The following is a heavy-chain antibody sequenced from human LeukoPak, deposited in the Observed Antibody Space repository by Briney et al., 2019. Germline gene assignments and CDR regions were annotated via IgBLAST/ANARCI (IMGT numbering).Heavy chain of an antibody. CDR1: GFTFSSYG. CDR3: ATEYYGGTAWGSGFDY. Sequence: GGSLRLSCAASGFTFSSYGMHWVRQAPGKGLEWVAVISYDGSNKYYADSVKGRFTISRDNSKNTLYLQMNSLRAEDTAVYYCATEYYGGTAWGSGFDYWGQGTLVTVSS. J-gene: IGHJ4*02. V-gene: IGHV3-30*03. CDR2: ISYDGSNK. D-gene: IGHD4-23*01.